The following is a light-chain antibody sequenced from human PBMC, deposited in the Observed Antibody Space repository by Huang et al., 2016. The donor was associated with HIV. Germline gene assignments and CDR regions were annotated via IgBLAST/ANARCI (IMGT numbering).Light chain of an antibody. CDR1: QSVRGN. J-gene: IGKJ3*01. V-gene: IGKV3-15*01. CDR2: DAS. CDR3: QQYDNWPPFT. Sequence: EIVMTQSPGTLSVSPGERATRSCRASQSVRGNLAWYQQKPGQAPRLLIYDASTSATGVPARFSGSESGTQFTLSISSLQSEDFAVYYCQQYDNWPPFTFGPGTKVDIK.